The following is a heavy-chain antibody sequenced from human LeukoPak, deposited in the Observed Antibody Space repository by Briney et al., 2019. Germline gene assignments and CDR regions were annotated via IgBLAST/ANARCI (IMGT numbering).Heavy chain of an antibody. Sequence: GGSLRLSCAASGFTFSSYWMSWVRQAPGKGLEWVANIKQDGGEKYYVDSVKGRFTISRDNSKNTLYLQMNSLRAEDTAVYYCARDPGSGYEEHFDYWGQGTLVTVSS. D-gene: IGHD5-12*01. V-gene: IGHV3-7*03. J-gene: IGHJ4*02. CDR3: ARDPGSGYEEHFDY. CDR1: GFTFSSYW. CDR2: IKQDGGEK.